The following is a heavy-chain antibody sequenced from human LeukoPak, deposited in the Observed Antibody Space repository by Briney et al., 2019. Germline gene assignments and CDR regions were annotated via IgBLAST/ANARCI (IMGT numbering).Heavy chain of an antibody. J-gene: IGHJ6*02. V-gene: IGHV3-30*18. Sequence: GRSLRLSCAASGFTFSSYGMHWVRQAPGKGLEWVAVISYDGSNKYYADSVKGRFTISRDNSKNTLYLQMNSLRAEDTAVYYCAKIPGYSHGLDYYYYGMDVWGQGTTVTVSS. CDR3: AKIPGYSHGLDYYYYGMDV. D-gene: IGHD5-18*01. CDR2: ISYDGSNK. CDR1: GFTFSSYG.